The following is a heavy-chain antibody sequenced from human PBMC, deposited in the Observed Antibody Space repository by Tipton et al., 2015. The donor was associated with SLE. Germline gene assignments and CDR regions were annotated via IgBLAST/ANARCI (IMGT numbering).Heavy chain of an antibody. CDR1: GFTFSSYG. J-gene: IGHJ4*02. Sequence: SLRLSCAASGFTFSSYGMHWVRQAPGKGLEWVAFIRYDGSNKYYADSVKGRFTISRDNSKNTLYLQMNSLRAEDTAVYYCAKGNYYDSSGYFTFFDYWGQGTLVTVSS. D-gene: IGHD3-22*01. CDR3: AKGNYYDSSGYFTFFDY. V-gene: IGHV3-30*02. CDR2: IRYDGSNK.